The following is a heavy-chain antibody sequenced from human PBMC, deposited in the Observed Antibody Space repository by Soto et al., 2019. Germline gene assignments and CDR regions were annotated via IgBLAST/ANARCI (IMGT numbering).Heavy chain of an antibody. Sequence: ASVKVSCKSSGYTFTSYGISWVRQAPGQGLEWMGWISAYNGNTNYAQKLQGRVTMTTDTSTSTAYMELRSLTSEDTAIYYCATEVVTPTTLGWFDSWGQGTLVTVSS. CDR3: ATEVVTPTTLGWFDS. J-gene: IGHJ5*01. CDR1: GYTFTSYG. CDR2: ISAYNGNT. V-gene: IGHV1-18*01. D-gene: IGHD2-21*02.